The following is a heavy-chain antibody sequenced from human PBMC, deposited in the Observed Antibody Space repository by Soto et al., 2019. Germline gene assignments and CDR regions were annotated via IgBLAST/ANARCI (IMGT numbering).Heavy chain of an antibody. Sequence: WETLSLTCTVSGDSINNYYWSWIRQPPGKRLEWIGYIYYTGSTTYNPSLESRVTMSVDTSKNQFSLKLSSVNAADTAVYYCAKYRRTEAEGFTLDYWGQGTLVTVSS. D-gene: IGHD6-13*01. V-gene: IGHV4-59*01. CDR3: AKYRRTEAEGFTLDY. CDR2: IYYTGST. CDR1: GDSINNYY. J-gene: IGHJ4*02.